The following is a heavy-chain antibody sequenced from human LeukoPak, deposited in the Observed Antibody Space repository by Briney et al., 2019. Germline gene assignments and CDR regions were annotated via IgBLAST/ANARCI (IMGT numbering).Heavy chain of an antibody. Sequence: ASVKVSCKASGGTFSSYAISWVRQAPGQGLEWMGGIIPIFGTANYAQKFQGRVTITADESTSTAYMELRSLRSDDTAVYYCARGTAAATDYWGQGTLVTVSS. V-gene: IGHV1-69*01. CDR3: ARGTAAATDY. J-gene: IGHJ4*02. CDR1: GGTFSSYA. CDR2: IIPIFGTA. D-gene: IGHD2-2*01.